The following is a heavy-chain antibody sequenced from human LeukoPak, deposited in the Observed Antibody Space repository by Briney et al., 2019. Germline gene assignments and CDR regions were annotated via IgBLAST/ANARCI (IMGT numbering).Heavy chain of an antibody. V-gene: IGHV1-2*02. J-gene: IGHJ4*02. CDR1: GYTFTGYY. D-gene: IGHD1-26*01. CDR2: INPNSGGT. CDR3: AREYREWELSFDY. Sequence: ASVKVSCKASGYTFTGYYMHWVRQAPGQGLEWMGWINPNSGGTNYAQKFQGRVTMTRDTSISTAYMELSRLRSDDTAVYYCAREYREWELSFDYWGQGTLVTVSS.